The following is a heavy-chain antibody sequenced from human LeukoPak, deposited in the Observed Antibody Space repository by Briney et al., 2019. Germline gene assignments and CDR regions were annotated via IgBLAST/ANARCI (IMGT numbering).Heavy chain of an antibody. CDR2: IRYDGSNK. D-gene: IGHD3-16*01. V-gene: IGHV3-30*02. J-gene: IGHJ4*01. Sequence: GGSLRLSCAASGFTFSSYSMNWVRQAPGKGLEWVAFIRYDGSNKYYTDSVKGRFTISRDNSKNTLYLQMNSLRTEDTAVYYCARDLAMGALDFDCWGQGTLVTVSS. CDR1: GFTFSSYS. CDR3: ARDLAMGALDFDC.